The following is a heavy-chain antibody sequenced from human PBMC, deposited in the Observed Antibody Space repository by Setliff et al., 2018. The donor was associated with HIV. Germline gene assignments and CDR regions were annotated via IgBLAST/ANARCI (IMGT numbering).Heavy chain of an antibody. Sequence: PGGSLRLSCAASGFTFSSYGMHWVRQAPGKGLEWVAFIRYDGSNKYYADSVKGRFTISRDNSKNTLYLQMNSLRAEDTAVYYCAKDLYSGSHYFDYWGQGTLVTVSS. V-gene: IGHV3-30*02. CDR2: IRYDGSNK. CDR1: GFTFSSYG. CDR3: AKDLYSGSHYFDY. D-gene: IGHD1-26*01. J-gene: IGHJ4*02.